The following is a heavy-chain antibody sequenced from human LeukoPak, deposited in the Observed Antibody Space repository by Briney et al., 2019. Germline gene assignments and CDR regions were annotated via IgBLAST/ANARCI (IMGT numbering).Heavy chain of an antibody. D-gene: IGHD5-18*01. CDR1: GGTFSSYA. CDR3: ARSYRGYSYGPSDY. J-gene: IGHJ4*02. CDR2: INPIFGTA. V-gene: IGHV1-69*05. Sequence: ASVNVSCKASGGTFSSYAISCVRQAPGQGREWMGGINPIFGTANYPQKFQGQVTITKDEYRSTAYIELSRMKSEDRDVYYCARSYRGYSYGPSDYWGQGTLVTVSS.